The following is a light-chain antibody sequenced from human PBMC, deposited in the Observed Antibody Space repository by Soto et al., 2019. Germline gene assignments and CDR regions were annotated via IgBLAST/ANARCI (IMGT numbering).Light chain of an antibody. CDR1: RSNIGSNA. Sequence: QSVLTQPPSVSGTPGQRVTISCSGSRSNIGSNAVNWYQQFPGAAPKLLIVGNTIRPSGVPDRFSASTSGTSASLAITGLQAEDEGDYYCQSYDSTLSARYVFGTGTKLTVL. CDR3: QSYDSTLSARYV. CDR2: GNT. J-gene: IGLJ1*01. V-gene: IGLV1-40*01.